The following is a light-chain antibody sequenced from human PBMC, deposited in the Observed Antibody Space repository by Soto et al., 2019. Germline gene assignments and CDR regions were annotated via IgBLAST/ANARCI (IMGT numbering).Light chain of an antibody. J-gene: IGKJ4*01. CDR1: QHVTTTY. CDR3: QQHASSFT. Sequence: IVLTQSPATLSLSPGERATLSCTASQHVTTTYIAWYQQKFGQAPRLLIYGASTRATGTPDRFTGGGFGTDFTLTISRVEPEDFAVYHCQQHASSFTFGGGTKVDIK. V-gene: IGKV3-20*01. CDR2: GAS.